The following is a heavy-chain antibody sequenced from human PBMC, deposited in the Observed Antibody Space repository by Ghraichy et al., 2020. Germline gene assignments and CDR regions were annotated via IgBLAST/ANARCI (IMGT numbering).Heavy chain of an antibody. J-gene: IGHJ1*01. V-gene: IGHV4-34*01. CDR2: INHSGST. CDR3: ASMDLDYYDSSGHRVGYFQH. Sequence: SETLSLTCAVYGGSFSGYYWSWIRQPPGKGLEWIGEINHSGSTNYNPSLKSRVTISVDTSKNQFSLKLSSVTAADTAVYYCASMDLDYYDSSGHRVGYFQHWGQGTLVTVSS. D-gene: IGHD3-22*01. CDR1: GGSFSGYY.